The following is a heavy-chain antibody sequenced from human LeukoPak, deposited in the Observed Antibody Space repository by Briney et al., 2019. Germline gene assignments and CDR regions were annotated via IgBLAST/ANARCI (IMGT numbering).Heavy chain of an antibody. CDR3: ARATYSGGYYFDQ. CDR1: GFTFSSYA. J-gene: IGHJ4*02. Sequence: GGSLRLSCAASGFTFSSYAMNWGRQAPGKGLEGVAGTSYDGSDKYYADSVKGRFTISRDNSKNTLYLQMSSLRTEDTAVYHCARATYSGGYYFDQWGQGILVTVSS. V-gene: IGHV3-30-3*01. CDR2: TSYDGSDK. D-gene: IGHD5-12*01.